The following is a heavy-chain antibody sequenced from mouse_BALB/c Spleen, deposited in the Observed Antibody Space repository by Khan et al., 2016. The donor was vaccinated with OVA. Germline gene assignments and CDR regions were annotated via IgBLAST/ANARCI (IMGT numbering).Heavy chain of an antibody. D-gene: IGHD2-14*01. CDR2: INTYTGEP. Sequence: QIQLVQSGPELKKPGETVKISCKASGYTFTNYGMNWVKQAPGKGLKWMGWINTYTGEPTYDDDFKGRFAFSLETSASTAYLQINNLKNEDTATYFCARLVRGYAMDYWGQGTSVTVSS. CDR3: ARLVRGYAMDY. V-gene: IGHV9-3-1*01. J-gene: IGHJ4*01. CDR1: GYTFTNYG.